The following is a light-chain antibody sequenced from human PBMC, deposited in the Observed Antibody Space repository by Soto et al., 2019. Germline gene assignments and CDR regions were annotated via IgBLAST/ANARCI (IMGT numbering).Light chain of an antibody. V-gene: IGKV3-20*01. J-gene: IGKJ5*01. CDR1: ESVTSSH. CDR3: QHYGSSSNT. Sequence: EIVLTQSPDTLSLSPGERATLSCRASESVTSSHLAWYQQKRGQAPRLLIYVASSRATDIPDRFSGSGSGTDFTLTISRLEPVDFAVYYCQHYGSSSNTFGQGTRLEIK. CDR2: VAS.